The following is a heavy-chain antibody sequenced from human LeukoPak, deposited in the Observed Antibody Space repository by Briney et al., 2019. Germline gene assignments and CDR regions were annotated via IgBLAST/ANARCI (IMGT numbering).Heavy chain of an antibody. D-gene: IGHD3-10*01. Sequence: GRSLRLSCAASGFTFSSYGMHWVRQAPGKGLEWVAVIWYDGSNKYYADSVKGRFTISRDNSENTLYLQMNSLRAEDTAVYYCARDNYYGSGEDWFDPWGQGTLVTVSS. J-gene: IGHJ5*02. CDR2: IWYDGSNK. V-gene: IGHV3-33*01. CDR1: GFTFSSYG. CDR3: ARDNYYGSGEDWFDP.